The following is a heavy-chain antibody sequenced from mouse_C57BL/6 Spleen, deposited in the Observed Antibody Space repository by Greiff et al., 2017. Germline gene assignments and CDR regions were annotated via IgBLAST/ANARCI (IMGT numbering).Heavy chain of an antibody. CDR2: IDPSDSYT. D-gene: IGHD1-2*01. Sequence: QVQLQQPGAELVRPGTSVKLSCKASGYTFTSYWMHWVKQRPGQGLEWIGVIDPSDSYTNYNQKFKGKATLTVDTSSSTAYMQLSSLTSEDSAVXYCARNYYGLNYWGQGTTLTVSS. CDR3: ARNYYGLNY. J-gene: IGHJ2*01. V-gene: IGHV1-59*01. CDR1: GYTFTSYW.